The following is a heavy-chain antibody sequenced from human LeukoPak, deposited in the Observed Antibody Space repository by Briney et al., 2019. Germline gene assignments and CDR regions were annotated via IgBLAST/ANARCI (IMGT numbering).Heavy chain of an antibody. CDR3: AGEVVVPAAIDY. V-gene: IGHV4-39*01. D-gene: IGHD2-2*01. CDR1: GGTISSSSYY. J-gene: IGHJ4*02. Sequence: SGTLSLTCTVSGGTISSSSYYWGCLREPPGEGVEGIGSIYYSGSTYYNPSLKSRVTISVDTSKNQFSLKLSSVTAADTAVYYCAGEVVVPAAIDYWGQGTLVTVSS. CDR2: IYYSGST.